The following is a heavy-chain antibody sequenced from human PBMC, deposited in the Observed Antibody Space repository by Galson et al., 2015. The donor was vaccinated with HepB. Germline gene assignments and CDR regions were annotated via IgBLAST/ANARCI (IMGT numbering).Heavy chain of an antibody. V-gene: IGHV3-30*18. CDR1: GFTFSSYG. J-gene: IGHJ6*02. CDR3: AKPFYPQYSESRLDYYGLDV. CDR2: ISYDGSLK. Sequence: SLRLSCAASGFTFSSYGIHWVRQAPGKGLEWLAGISYDGSLKRYSDSLKGRFTISRDNSKNTVYLQMNSLRAEDTAVYYCAKPFYPQYSESRLDYYGLDVWGQGTRVTVAS. D-gene: IGHD4-11*01.